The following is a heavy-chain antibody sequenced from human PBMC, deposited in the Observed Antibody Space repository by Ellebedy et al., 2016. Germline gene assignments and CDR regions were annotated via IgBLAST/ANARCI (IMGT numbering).Heavy chain of an antibody. Sequence: GESLKISCAASGFTFSSYWMHWVRQAPGKGLVWVSRINSDGSSTSYADSVKGRFTISRDNAKNTLYLQMNSLRAEDTAVYYCARVLAAEDYYGMDVWGQGTTVTVSS. CDR2: INSDGSST. CDR1: GFTFSSYW. J-gene: IGHJ6*02. CDR3: ARVLAAEDYYGMDV. V-gene: IGHV3-74*01.